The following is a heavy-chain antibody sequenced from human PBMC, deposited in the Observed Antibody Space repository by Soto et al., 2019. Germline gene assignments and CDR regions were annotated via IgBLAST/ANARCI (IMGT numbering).Heavy chain of an antibody. CDR1: GYSFTSYW. D-gene: IGHD3-22*01. CDR3: ARHSPVWSYDSSGGPLRDYGMDV. V-gene: IGHV5-10-1*01. J-gene: IGHJ6*02. Sequence: GESLKISCKGSGYSFTSYWISWVRQMPGKGLEWMGRIDPSDSYTNYSPSFQGHVTISADKSISTAYLQWSSLKASDTAMYCCARHSPVWSYDSSGGPLRDYGMDVWGQGTTVTVSS. CDR2: IDPSDSYT.